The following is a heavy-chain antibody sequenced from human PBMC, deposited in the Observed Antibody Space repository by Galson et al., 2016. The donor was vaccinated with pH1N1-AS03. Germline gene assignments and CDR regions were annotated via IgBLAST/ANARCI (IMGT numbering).Heavy chain of an antibody. V-gene: IGHV1-2*04. CDR3: ARGPRGPCSSATCPTTYYFGMDV. Sequence: SVKVSCKASGYIFTGFYVHWVRQAPGQGLEWMGWTNPNSGVTNYAQKFQAWVTMTGDTSISTAYMELYGLKSDDTAVYYCARGPRGPCSSATCPTTYYFGMDVWGQGTTVIVSS. J-gene: IGHJ6*02. CDR1: GYIFTGFY. CDR2: TNPNSGVT. D-gene: IGHD1-26*01.